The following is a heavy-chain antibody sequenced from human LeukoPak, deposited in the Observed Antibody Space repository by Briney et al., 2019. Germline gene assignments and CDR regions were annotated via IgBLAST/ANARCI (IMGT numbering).Heavy chain of an antibody. CDR2: IYYSGST. J-gene: IGHJ6*03. Sequence: SETLSLTCTVSGGSISSYYWSWIRQPPGKGLEWIGYIYYSGSTNYNPSLKSRVTISVDTSKNQFSLKLSSVTAADTAVHYCARGGSFNYYYYYMDVWGKGTTVTVSS. V-gene: IGHV4-59*01. CDR3: ARGGSFNYYYYYMDV. D-gene: IGHD3-16*01. CDR1: GGSISSYY.